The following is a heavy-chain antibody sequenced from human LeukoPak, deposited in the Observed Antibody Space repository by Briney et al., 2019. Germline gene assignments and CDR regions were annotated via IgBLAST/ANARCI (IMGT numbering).Heavy chain of an antibody. CDR2: INHSGST. V-gene: IGHV4-34*01. CDR3: ARRPIVLMVYAREDWFDP. CDR1: GGSFSGYY. J-gene: IGHJ5*02. D-gene: IGHD2-8*01. Sequence: SETLSLTCAVYGGSFSGYYWSWIRQPPGKGLGWIGEINHSGSTNYNPSLKSRVTISVDTSKDQFSLKLSSVTAADTAVYYCARRPIVLMVYAREDWFDPWGQGTLVTVSS.